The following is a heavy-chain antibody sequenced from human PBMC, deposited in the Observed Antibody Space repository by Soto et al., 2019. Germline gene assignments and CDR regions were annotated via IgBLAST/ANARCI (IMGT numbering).Heavy chain of an antibody. D-gene: IGHD5-12*01. CDR2: IKDGGYT. V-gene: IGHV4-34*01. Sequence: QVQLPQWGAGLLKPSETLSLNCAVNGGSLSGFYWSWIRQPPGKGLEWIGEIKDGGYTNYSPSLKSRATISSDRSNNQFSLRLNSVTAADTGVYYCARGQEGVLATHWDQGALVTVSS. CDR1: GGSLSGFY. J-gene: IGHJ4*02. CDR3: ARGQEGVLATH.